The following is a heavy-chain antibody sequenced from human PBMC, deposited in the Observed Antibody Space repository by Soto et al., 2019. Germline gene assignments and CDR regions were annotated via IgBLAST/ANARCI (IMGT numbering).Heavy chain of an antibody. Sequence: ASVKVSCKASGYTFTSYGISWVRQAPGQGLEWKGWISTYNDNTNYAQKFQGRVTMTTDTSTSTAYMELRSLTSDDTAVYYCARDRRGYSYADFDYWGQGTLVTVSS. V-gene: IGHV1-18*01. J-gene: IGHJ4*02. CDR2: ISTYNDNT. D-gene: IGHD5-18*01. CDR1: GYTFTSYG. CDR3: ARDRRGYSYADFDY.